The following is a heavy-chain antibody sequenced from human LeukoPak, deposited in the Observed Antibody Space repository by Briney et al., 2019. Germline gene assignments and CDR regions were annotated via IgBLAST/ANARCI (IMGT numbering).Heavy chain of an antibody. CDR1: GGTFSSYA. Sequence: AASVKVSCKASGGTFSSYAISWVRQAPGQGLEWMGWISAYNGNTNYAQKLQGRVTMTTDTSTSTAYMELRSLRSDDTAVYYCARVKEWAALDYWGQGTLVTVSS. CDR3: ARVKEWAALDY. CDR2: ISAYNGNT. J-gene: IGHJ4*02. D-gene: IGHD3-3*01. V-gene: IGHV1-18*01.